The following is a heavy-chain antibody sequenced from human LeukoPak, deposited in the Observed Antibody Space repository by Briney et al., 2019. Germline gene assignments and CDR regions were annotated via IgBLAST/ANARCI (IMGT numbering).Heavy chain of an antibody. Sequence: PGASLRLSCAASGFTFSGSALHWVRQASGKGLEWVGRIRSTANGYATAYAASVKGRFTISRDDSKNTAYLQMDSLKTEDTAVYYCTGNYYGSGSYADFDYWGQGTLVTVSS. D-gene: IGHD3-10*01. V-gene: IGHV3-73*01. CDR1: GFTFSGSA. CDR3: TGNYYGSGSYADFDY. CDR2: IRSTANGYAT. J-gene: IGHJ4*02.